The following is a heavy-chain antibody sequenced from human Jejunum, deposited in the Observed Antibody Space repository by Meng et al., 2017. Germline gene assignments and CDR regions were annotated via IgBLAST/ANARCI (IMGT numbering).Heavy chain of an antibody. CDR3: ARAYYDGSGRFDF. Sequence: QVQLGESGGGVVQPGRSLSLSCAASGFTFGGFAMVWVRQAPGKGLEWAAVISFDGSNKFYGDSVKGRFTVSRDNSKNTLYLQMDSLRVDDTAVYYCARAYYDGSGRFDFWGQGTLVTSPQ. V-gene: IGHV3-30*01. CDR1: GFTFGGFA. J-gene: IGHJ4*02. D-gene: IGHD3-22*01. CDR2: ISFDGSNK.